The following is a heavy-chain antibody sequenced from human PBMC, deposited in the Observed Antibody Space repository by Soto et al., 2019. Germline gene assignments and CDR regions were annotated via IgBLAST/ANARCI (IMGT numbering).Heavy chain of an antibody. D-gene: IGHD6-19*01. CDR1: GGSISSTNW. J-gene: IGHJ4*02. V-gene: IGHV4-4*02. Sequence: QVQLQESGPGLVKPSGTLSLTCAVSGGSISSTNWWSWVRQPPGKGLEWIGEIYHSGSTNYNPSLKSRVTISVDKSKDQFSLKLSSVTAAATAVSYCAGVWDFSSAWVDYWGQGTLVTVSS. CDR2: IYHSGST. CDR3: AGVWDFSSAWVDY.